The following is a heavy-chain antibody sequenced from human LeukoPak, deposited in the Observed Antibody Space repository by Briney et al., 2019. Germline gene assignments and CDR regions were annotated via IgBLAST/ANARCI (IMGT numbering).Heavy chain of an antibody. Sequence: PSQTLSLTCTVSGGSISSGDYYWSWIRQPPGKGREWIGYIYYSGSTYYNPSLKSRVTISVDTAKNQFSLKLSSVTAADTAVYYCARSPAYYDILTGYYPKNWFDPWGQGTLVTVSS. CDR1: GGSISSGDYY. D-gene: IGHD3-9*01. J-gene: IGHJ5*02. V-gene: IGHV4-30-4*08. CDR2: IYYSGST. CDR3: ARSPAYYDILTGYYPKNWFDP.